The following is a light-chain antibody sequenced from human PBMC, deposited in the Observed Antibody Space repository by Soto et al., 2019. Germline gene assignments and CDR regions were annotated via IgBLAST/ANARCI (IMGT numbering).Light chain of an antibody. CDR1: QSVSSSY. V-gene: IGKV3-20*01. J-gene: IGKJ1*01. CDR2: DAS. CDR3: QQYCPSPPTWR. Sequence: EIVLTQSPGTLSLSPGERATLSCRASQSVSSSYLAWYQQKSGQAPRLLIYDASSRATDIPDRFSGSGSGTDFTLTISSLEPGDFAVYYCQQYCPSPPTWRFGQGTKLEIK.